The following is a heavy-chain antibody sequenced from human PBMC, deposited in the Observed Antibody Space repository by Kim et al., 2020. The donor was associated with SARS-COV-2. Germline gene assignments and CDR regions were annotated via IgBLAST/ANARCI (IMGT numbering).Heavy chain of an antibody. CDR3: VKWGRYQLLSYAFDI. CDR1: GFTFSSYA. V-gene: IGHV3-64D*06. D-gene: IGHD2-2*01. Sequence: GGSLRLSCSASGFTFSSYAMHWVRQAPGKGLEYVSAISSNGGSTYYADSVKGRFTISRDNSKNTLYLQMSSLRAEDTAVYYCVKWGRYQLLSYAFDIWGQGTMVTVSS. CDR2: ISSNGGST. J-gene: IGHJ3*02.